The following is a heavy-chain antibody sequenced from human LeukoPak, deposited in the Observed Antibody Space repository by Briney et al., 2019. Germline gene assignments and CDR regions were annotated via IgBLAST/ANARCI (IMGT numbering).Heavy chain of an antibody. CDR3: ASFGGSYDY. Sequence: GASVKVSCKASGYTFTSYDINWVRQATGQGLEWMGWMNPNSGNTGYAQKFQGRVTITADKSTSTAYMELSSLRSEDTAVYYCASFGGSYDYWGQGTLVTVSS. V-gene: IGHV1-8*01. J-gene: IGHJ4*02. CDR1: GYTFTSYD. CDR2: MNPNSGNT. D-gene: IGHD1-26*01.